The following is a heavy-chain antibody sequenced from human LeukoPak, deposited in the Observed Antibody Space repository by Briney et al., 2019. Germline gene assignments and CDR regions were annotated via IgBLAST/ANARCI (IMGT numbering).Heavy chain of an antibody. CDR2: ISGSGGST. Sequence: GGSLRLSCVASGFTFSDYAMSWVRQAPGRGLEWVSTISGSGGSTYHANSVKGRFTISRDNSRNTLYVQMNSLRAEDKAVYYCARQGGGNHYFDYWGQGTLVTVSS. V-gene: IGHV3-23*01. J-gene: IGHJ4*02. CDR1: GFTFSDYA. CDR3: ARQGGGNHYFDY. D-gene: IGHD2-15*01.